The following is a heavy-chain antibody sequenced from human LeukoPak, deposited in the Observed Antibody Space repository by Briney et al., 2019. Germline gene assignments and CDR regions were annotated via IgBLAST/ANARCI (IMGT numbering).Heavy chain of an antibody. CDR1: GFAFSSYW. CDR2: IKQDGSEK. V-gene: IGHV3-7*01. Sequence: GGSLRLSCAASGFAFSSYWMSWVRQAPGKGLEWVANIKQDGSEKYYVDSVKGRFTISRDNAKNSLYLQMNSLRAEDTAVHYCASTTKDIVLMVYAAYYYYYMDVWGKGTTVTVSS. J-gene: IGHJ6*03. D-gene: IGHD2-8*01. CDR3: ASTTKDIVLMVYAAYYYYYMDV.